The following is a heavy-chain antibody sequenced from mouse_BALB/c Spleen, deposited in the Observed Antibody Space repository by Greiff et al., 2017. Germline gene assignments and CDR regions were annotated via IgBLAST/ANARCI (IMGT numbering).Heavy chain of an antibody. D-gene: IGHD2-14*01. CDR3: ARSYRYDVGTWFAY. V-gene: IGHV1S81*02. J-gene: IGHJ3*01. CDR2: INPSNGRT. Sequence: VQLQQPGAELVKPGASVKLSCKASGYTFTSYWMHWVKQRPGQGLEWIGEINPSNGRTNYNEKFKSKATLTVDKSSSTAYMQLSSLTSEDSAVYYCARSYRYDVGTWFAYWGQGTLVTVSA. CDR1: GYTFTSYW.